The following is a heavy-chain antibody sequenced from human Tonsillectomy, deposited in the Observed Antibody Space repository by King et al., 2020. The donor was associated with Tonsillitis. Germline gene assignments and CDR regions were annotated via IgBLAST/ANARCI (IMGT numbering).Heavy chain of an antibody. CDR1: GFAFSYYG. CDR2: IWYDGSNR. Sequence: VQLVESGGGVVQPGRSLRLSCAASGFAFSYYGMHWVRQAPGKGLEWVAGIWYDGSNRYYADSVKGRFTLSRDNSKNTLYLQMNSLRAEDTAVYYCARDPGVAAAAAEEDYYYGMDVWGQGTTVTVSS. D-gene: IGHD6-13*01. CDR3: ARDPGVAAAAAEEDYYYGMDV. J-gene: IGHJ6*01. V-gene: IGHV3-33*08.